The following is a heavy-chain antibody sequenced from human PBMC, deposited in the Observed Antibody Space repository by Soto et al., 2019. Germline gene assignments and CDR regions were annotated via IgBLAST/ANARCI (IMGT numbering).Heavy chain of an antibody. CDR3: SRDAIGKDGYSSGLDN. D-gene: IGHD5-18*01. Sequence: SETLSLTCVVSGRSISSSGFSWTWIRQSPGKGLEWIGYIFQSGSTYYNPSLKSRVTFSVDTSKNQFSLRLTFVTVADTFLFFCSRDAIGKDGYSSGLDNWGQGFRLTVSS. J-gene: IGHJ4*02. CDR1: GRSISSSGFS. V-gene: IGHV4-30-2*06. CDR2: IFQSGST.